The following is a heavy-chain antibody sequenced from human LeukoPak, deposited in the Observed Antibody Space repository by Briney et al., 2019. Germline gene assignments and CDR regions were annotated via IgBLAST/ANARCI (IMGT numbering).Heavy chain of an antibody. CDR3: ARRPGIFDSTGYPATWYFDL. CDR2: VHYNGDT. D-gene: IGHD3-22*01. V-gene: IGHV4-59*07. CDR1: GGSIKSHY. J-gene: IGHJ2*01. Sequence: SDTLSLTCTVSGGSIKSHYWTWIRQPPGKGLDFIGYVHYNGDTDFSPSLRSRVTISLDTDKNQFSLNLTSVTPADTAVYYCARRPGIFDSTGYPATWYFDLWGRGTLATVSS.